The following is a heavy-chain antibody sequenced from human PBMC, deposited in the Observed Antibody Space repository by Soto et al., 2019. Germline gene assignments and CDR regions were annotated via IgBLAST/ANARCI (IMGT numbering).Heavy chain of an antibody. J-gene: IGHJ4*02. D-gene: IGHD2-21*01. Sequence: EVQLVESGGGLVKPGGSLRLSCAASGFTFNNGWMSWVRQAPGKGLERVGRIKSRIAGRTTAYSAPVQGRFTISREDSTDTLYMQMSSVKIEVTVVYYCPTDSNQTLCDGGLVYSVQAKILDSWGQGTLVTVSS. CDR2: IKSRIAGRTT. CDR3: PTDSNQTLCDGGLVYSVQAKILDS. CDR1: GFTFNNGW. V-gene: IGHV3-15*01.